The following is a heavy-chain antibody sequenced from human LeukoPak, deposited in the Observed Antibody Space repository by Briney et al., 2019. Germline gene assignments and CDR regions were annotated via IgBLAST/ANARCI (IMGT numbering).Heavy chain of an antibody. CDR2: ISWNSGSI. CDR1: GFTFDDYA. Sequence: GRSLRLSCAASGFTFDDYAMHWVRQAPGKGLEWVSGISWNSGSIGYADSVKGRFTISRDNAKNSLYLQMNSLRAEDTALYYCAKGKGVIAALPFDFDYWGQGTLVTVSS. CDR3: AKGKGVIAALPFDFDY. D-gene: IGHD6-6*01. J-gene: IGHJ4*02. V-gene: IGHV3-9*01.